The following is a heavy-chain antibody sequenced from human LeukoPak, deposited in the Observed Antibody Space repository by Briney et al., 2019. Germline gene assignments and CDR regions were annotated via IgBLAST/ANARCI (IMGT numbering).Heavy chain of an antibody. Sequence: SETLSLTCAVYGGSFSGYYWSWIRQPPGKGLEWIGEINHSGSTNYNPSLKSRVTISVDTSKNQFSLKLSSVTAADTAVYYCARGLSGYDSDYWGQGTLVTVSS. CDR1: GGSFSGYY. J-gene: IGHJ4*02. V-gene: IGHV4-34*01. D-gene: IGHD5-12*01. CDR3: ARGLSGYDSDY. CDR2: INHSGST.